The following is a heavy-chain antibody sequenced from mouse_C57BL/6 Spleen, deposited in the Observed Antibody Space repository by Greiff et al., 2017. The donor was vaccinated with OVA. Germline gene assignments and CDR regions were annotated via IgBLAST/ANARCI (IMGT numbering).Heavy chain of an antibody. V-gene: IGHV1-22*01. D-gene: IGHD1-2*01. CDR2: INPNNGGT. J-gene: IGHJ4*01. Sequence: EVQLQQSGPELVKPGASVKMSCKASGYTFTDYNMHWVKQSHGKSLEWIGYINPNNGGTSYNQKFKGKATLTVNKSSSTAYMELRSLTSEDSAVYYCARGGGTTAPSWDAMDYWGQGTSVTVSS. CDR1: GYTFTDYN. CDR3: ARGGGTTAPSWDAMDY.